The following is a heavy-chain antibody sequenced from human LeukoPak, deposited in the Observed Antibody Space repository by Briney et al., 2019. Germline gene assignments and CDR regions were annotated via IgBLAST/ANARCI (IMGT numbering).Heavy chain of an antibody. J-gene: IGHJ4*02. CDR2: IFYSGST. CDR1: GDSISNYY. D-gene: IGHD1-26*01. V-gene: IGHV4-59*01. Sequence: SETLSLTCTVSGDSISNYYWSWIRQPPGKGLEWIGYIFYSGSTNYNPSLKSRVTISVDTSKNQFSLKLSSVTAADTAVYYCARDRGSYGIDYWGQGTLVTVSS. CDR3: ARDRGSYGIDY.